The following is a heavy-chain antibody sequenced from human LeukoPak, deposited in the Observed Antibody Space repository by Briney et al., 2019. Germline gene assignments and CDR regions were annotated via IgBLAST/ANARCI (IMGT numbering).Heavy chain of an antibody. CDR3: ARVFKGYYDSSGYWTGNYYYYFDY. V-gene: IGHV1-8*01. CDR1: GYTFTSYD. D-gene: IGHD3-22*01. CDR2: MNPNSGNT. J-gene: IGHJ4*02. Sequence: ASVKVSCKASGYTFTSYDINWVRQATGQGLEWMGWMNPNSGNTGYAQKFQGRVTMTRNTSISTAYMELSSLRSEDTAVYYCARVFKGYYDSSGYWTGNYYYYFDYWGQGTLVTVSS.